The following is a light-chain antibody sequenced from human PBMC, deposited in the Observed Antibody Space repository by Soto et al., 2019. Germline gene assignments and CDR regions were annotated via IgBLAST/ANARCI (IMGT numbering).Light chain of an antibody. CDR3: AAWDTSLSVA. V-gene: IGLV1-51*01. CDR1: KNNIGRNY. CDR2: DND. Sequence: QSVLSQPPSVSAAPGQKVAISCSGRKNNIGRNYVSWYQQVPGAAPKLLIYDNDVRPSGIPDRFSGSKSGTSATLTITGLQTGDEADYYCAAWDTSLSVAFGGGTKLTVL. J-gene: IGLJ2*01.